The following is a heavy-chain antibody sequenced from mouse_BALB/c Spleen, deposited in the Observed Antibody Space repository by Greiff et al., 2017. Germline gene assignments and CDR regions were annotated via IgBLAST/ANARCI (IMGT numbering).Heavy chain of an antibody. D-gene: IGHD1-2*01. J-gene: IGHJ1*01. CDR2: ISYDGSN. CDR3: AREFSLLRRYFNV. CDR1: GYSITSGYY. V-gene: IGHV3-6*02. Sequence: ESGPGLVKPSQSLSLTCSVTGYSITSGYYWNWIRQFPGNKLEWMGYISYDGSNNYNPSLKNRISITRDTSKNQFFLKLNSVTTEDTATYDCAREFSLLRRYFNVWGAGTTVTVSS.